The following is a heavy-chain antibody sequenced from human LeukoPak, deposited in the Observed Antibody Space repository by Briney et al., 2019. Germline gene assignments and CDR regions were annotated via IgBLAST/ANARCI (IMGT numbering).Heavy chain of an antibody. CDR1: GFTFSTYS. D-gene: IGHD5-24*01. CDR3: AKDYKSRDGYWDFDY. V-gene: IGHV3-23*01. Sequence: GGSLRLSCAASGFTFSTYSMNWVRQAPGKGLEWVSGISGSTKYADSVKGRFTISRDNSKNTLDLQMNSLRVEDTAVYYCAKDYKSRDGYWDFDYWGQGTLVTVSS. CDR2: ISGST. J-gene: IGHJ4*02.